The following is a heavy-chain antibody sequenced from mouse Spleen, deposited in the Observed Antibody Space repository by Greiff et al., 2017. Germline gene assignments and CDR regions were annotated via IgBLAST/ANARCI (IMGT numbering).Heavy chain of an antibody. J-gene: IGHJ1*01. CDR2: IRNKANNHAT. Sequence: EVKLQESGGGLVQPGGSMKLSCAASGFTFSDAWMDWVRQSPEKGLEWVAEIRNKANNHATYYAESVKGRFTISRDDSKSSVYLQMNSLRAEDTGIYYCTRRGYSYYSYDGDWYFDVWGAGTTVTVSS. CDR3: TRRGYSYYSYDGDWYFDV. D-gene: IGHD2-12*01. CDR1: GFTFSDAW. V-gene: IGHV6-6*01.